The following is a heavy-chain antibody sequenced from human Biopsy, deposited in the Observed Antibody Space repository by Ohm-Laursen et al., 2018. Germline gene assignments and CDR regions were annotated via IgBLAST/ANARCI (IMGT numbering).Heavy chain of an antibody. CDR2: INAMPGDT. J-gene: IGHJ5*02. Sequence: ASVKVSCKASGYTFNGYHVHWVRQAPGQGLEWMGWINAMPGDTNYAQKFQGRVTMTRDTSISTAYVDLSSLRSDDTAVYYCTRGGYYYDSLAYYYWFDPWGQGTLVTVSS. D-gene: IGHD3-22*01. CDR3: TRGGYYYDSLAYYYWFDP. CDR1: GYTFNGYH. V-gene: IGHV1-2*02.